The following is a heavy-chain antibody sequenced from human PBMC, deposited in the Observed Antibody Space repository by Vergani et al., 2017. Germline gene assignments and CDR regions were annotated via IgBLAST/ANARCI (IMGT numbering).Heavy chain of an antibody. Sequence: EVQLVESGGGLVQPGGSLRLSCAASGFTFSSYAMSWVRQAPGKGLEWVSAISGSGGSTYYADSVKGRFTISRDNSKNTLYLQMNSLRAEDTAVYYCATYYDYWSESLDFFDYWGQGTLVTVSS. CDR3: ATYYDYWSESLDFFDY. J-gene: IGHJ4*02. CDR2: ISGSGGST. D-gene: IGHD3-3*01. V-gene: IGHV3-23*04. CDR1: GFTFSSYA.